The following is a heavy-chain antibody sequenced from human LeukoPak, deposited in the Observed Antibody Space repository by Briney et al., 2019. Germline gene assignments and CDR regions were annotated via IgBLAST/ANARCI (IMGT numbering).Heavy chain of an antibody. CDR2: ISSSSSYI. V-gene: IGHV3-21*01. J-gene: IGHJ4*02. D-gene: IGHD3-22*01. CDR3: ARDRLDSSGYAHDY. Sequence: GGSLRLSCAASGFTFSSYSMNWVRQAPRKGLEWVSSISSSSSYIYYADSVKGRFTISRDNAKNSLYLQMNSLRAEDTAVYYCARDRLDSSGYAHDYWGQGTLVTVSS. CDR1: GFTFSSYS.